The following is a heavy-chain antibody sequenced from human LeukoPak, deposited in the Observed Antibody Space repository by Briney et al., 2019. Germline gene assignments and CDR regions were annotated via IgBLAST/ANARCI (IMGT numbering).Heavy chain of an antibody. Sequence: GGSLRLSCAGSGFNFGIYSMDWVRQAPGKGLEWVAYVSAGSTGIFYAASVKGRFSISRDNAQKSLYLQMNSLRAEDTAIYYCASGYYDSSGYSQFDYWGQGTLVTVSS. D-gene: IGHD3-22*01. CDR3: ASGYYDSSGYSQFDY. CDR2: VSAGSTGI. V-gene: IGHV3-48*04. CDR1: GFNFGIYS. J-gene: IGHJ4*02.